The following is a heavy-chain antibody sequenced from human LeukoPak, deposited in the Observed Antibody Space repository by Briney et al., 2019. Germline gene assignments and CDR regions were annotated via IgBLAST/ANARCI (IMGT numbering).Heavy chain of an antibody. V-gene: IGHV4-4*09. J-gene: IGHJ4*02. Sequence: PSETLSLTCTVSGGSISSYCWSWVRQPPGKGLEWIGYIYPSGSTEYNPSLRSRVTMSVDTSKNQLSMELRYLTAADTAMYYCATSYEAKTALYDVWGQGTLVTVSS. CDR2: IYPSGST. D-gene: IGHD3-3*01. CDR3: ATSYEAKTALYDV. CDR1: GGSISSYC.